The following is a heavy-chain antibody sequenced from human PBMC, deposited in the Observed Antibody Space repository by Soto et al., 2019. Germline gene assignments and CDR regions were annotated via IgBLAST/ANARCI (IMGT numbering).Heavy chain of an antibody. V-gene: IGHV4-59*01. CDR2: VFYSGTT. J-gene: IGHJ3*02. CDR1: GGSISSYF. CDR3: ARGRGGTYDAFDI. Sequence: SETLSLTCGVSGGSISSYFWSWIRQSPGKGLEWIGYVFYSGTTNYNPSLKGRVTMSVDTSNNRFSLKLTSVTAADTAVYFRARGRGGTYDAFDIWGQGTMVTVSS. D-gene: IGHD1-26*01.